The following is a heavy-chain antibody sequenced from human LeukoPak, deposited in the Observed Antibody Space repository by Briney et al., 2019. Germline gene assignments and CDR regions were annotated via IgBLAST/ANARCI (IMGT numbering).Heavy chain of an antibody. D-gene: IGHD3-22*01. CDR3: ARSFSPNYYDLLDY. V-gene: IGHV4-39*07. CDR2: IYYSTST. Sequence: SETLSLTCTVSGGSITSSIDYWGWVRQPPGKGLEWIATIYYSTSTQYNPSLKSRVTMSVDTSKNQFSLKLNSVTAADTAMYYCARSFSPNYYDLLDYWGQGTLVTVSS. CDR1: GGSITSSIDY. J-gene: IGHJ4*02.